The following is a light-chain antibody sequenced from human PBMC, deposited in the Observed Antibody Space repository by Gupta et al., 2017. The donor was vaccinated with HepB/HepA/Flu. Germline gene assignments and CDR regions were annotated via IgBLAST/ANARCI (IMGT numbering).Light chain of an antibody. V-gene: IGLV2-14*03. CDR1: SSDIGTYNC. CDR3: NSYTSGSTASWV. CDR2: DVS. J-gene: IGLJ3*02. Sequence: QSALTQPASVSASPGPSITISCTGTSSDIGTYNCVSWYQQHPGKAPKLMIFDVSNRPSGGSNRFSGSKSGNTASLTISGLQAEDEADYYCNSYTSGSTASWVFGGGTKLTVL.